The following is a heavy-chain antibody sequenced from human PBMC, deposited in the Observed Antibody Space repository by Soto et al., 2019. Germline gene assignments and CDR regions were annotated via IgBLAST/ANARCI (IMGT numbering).Heavy chain of an antibody. V-gene: IGHV4-34*01. J-gene: IGHJ6*02. CDR3: ARDYSSSWYYYYYYGMDV. CDR1: GGSFSGYY. Sequence: SETLSLTCAAYGGSFSGYYWSWIRQPPGKGLEWIGEINHSGSTNYNPSLKSRVTISVDTSKNQFSLKLSSVTAADTAVYYCARDYSSSWYYYYYYGMDVWGQGTTVTVSS. CDR2: INHSGST. D-gene: IGHD6-13*01.